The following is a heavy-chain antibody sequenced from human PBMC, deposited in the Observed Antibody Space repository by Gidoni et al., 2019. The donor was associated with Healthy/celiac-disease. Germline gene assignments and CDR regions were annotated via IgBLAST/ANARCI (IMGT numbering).Heavy chain of an antibody. CDR3: ATTGERGGKAFEI. CDR1: GYSFTSYW. D-gene: IGHD1-26*01. CDR2: SYPGDSST. V-gene: IGHV5-51*01. J-gene: IGHJ3*02. Sequence: EVQLVQSGAEVKKPGESLKISCKGSGYSFTSYWTGLVLQMPGNGLEGMGISYPGDSSTRYSSSFQGHVTISADKSLSTAYLQWSSLKASDTAMSYCATTGERGGKAFEIWGQGTMVTVSS.